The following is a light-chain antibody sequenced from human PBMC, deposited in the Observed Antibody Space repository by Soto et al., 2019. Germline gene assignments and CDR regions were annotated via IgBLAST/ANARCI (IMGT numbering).Light chain of an antibody. V-gene: IGLV3-1*01. CDR2: QDS. CDR3: QAWDTCTVI. J-gene: IGLJ2*01. CDR1: KLGNKN. Sequence: SYELTQPPSVSVSPGQTASITCSGNKLGNKNVCWYQQKAGQSPVLLIYQDSQRPSGIPERFSGSNSGNTATLTISGTQAMDDAEYYCQAWDTCTVIFGGGTKLTVL.